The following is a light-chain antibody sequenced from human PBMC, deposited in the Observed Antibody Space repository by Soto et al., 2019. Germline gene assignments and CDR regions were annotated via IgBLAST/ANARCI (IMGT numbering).Light chain of an antibody. Sequence: DIVLTQSPGTLSLSPGERATLSCRASQSVNSRLAWYQHKPGQAPRLLISGASSRATGIPDRFSGSGSATDCTLTISRLETEDCALYYCQHYGRSPITFGQGTRLEIK. CDR3: QHYGRSPIT. CDR1: QSVNSR. CDR2: GAS. J-gene: IGKJ5*01. V-gene: IGKV3-20*01.